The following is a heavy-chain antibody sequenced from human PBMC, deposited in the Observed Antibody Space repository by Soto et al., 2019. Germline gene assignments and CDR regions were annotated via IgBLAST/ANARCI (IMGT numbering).Heavy chain of an antibody. CDR1: GYTFTSYG. CDR3: ARSTYYDLLTGQPSVFDT. J-gene: IGHJ3*02. CDR2: ISAYNGNT. Sequence: QVQLVQSGAEVKKPGASVNVSCKASGYTFTSYGISWVRQAPGQGLEWMGWISAYNGNTNYAQKLQGRVTMTTDTSTSTAYMELRSLRSDDTAVYYCARSTYYDLLTGQPSVFDTWGQGTMVTVSS. D-gene: IGHD3-9*01. V-gene: IGHV1-18*01.